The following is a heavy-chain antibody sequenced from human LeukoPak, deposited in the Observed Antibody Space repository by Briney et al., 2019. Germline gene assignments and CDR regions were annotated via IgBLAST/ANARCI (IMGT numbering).Heavy chain of an antibody. J-gene: IGHJ4*02. CDR2: ITRTGFST. CDR1: GFIFSAYA. D-gene: IGHD3-22*01. CDR3: ARWTQSSGYYYIDY. Sequence: GGSLRLSCAASGFIFSAYAMSWVRRAPGKGLEYVSSITRTGFSTYYAGSVEGRFTISRDNAKSSLYLQINSLRAEDTAVYYCARWTQSSGYYYIDYWGQGTLVTVSS. V-gene: IGHV3-23*01.